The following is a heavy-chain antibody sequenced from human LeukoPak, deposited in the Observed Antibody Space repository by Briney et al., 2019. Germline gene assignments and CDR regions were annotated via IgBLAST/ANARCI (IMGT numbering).Heavy chain of an antibody. J-gene: IGHJ4*02. Sequence: GGSLRLSCAASGFTFSDSWMHWVRQVPEKGLVSVSLIRSDGSVSYYADSVKGRFTISRDNAKNTLYLQMNSLRVEDTAVYYCGRDYFGSIDYWGQGILVTVSS. D-gene: IGHD1-26*01. V-gene: IGHV3-74*01. CDR3: GRDYFGSIDY. CDR2: IRSDGSVS. CDR1: GFTFSDSW.